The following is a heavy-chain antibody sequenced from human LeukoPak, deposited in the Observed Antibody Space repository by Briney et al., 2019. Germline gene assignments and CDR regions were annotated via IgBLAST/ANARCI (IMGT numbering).Heavy chain of an antibody. Sequence: SETLSLTCTVSGGSINSNVYYWSWIRQPRGKGLEWIGYIYYSGSTYYSPSLKSRLIMSVDTSKNQFSLKLSFVTAADTALYYCVRGLDSSSYVDSWGQGTLVTVSS. V-gene: IGHV4-30-4*01. D-gene: IGHD6-13*01. CDR2: IYYSGST. J-gene: IGHJ4*02. CDR3: VRGLDSSSYVDS. CDR1: GGSINSNVYY.